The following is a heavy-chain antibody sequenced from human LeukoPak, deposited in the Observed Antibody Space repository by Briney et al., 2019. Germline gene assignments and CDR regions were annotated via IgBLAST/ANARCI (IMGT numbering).Heavy chain of an antibody. CDR1: GFTFSSYA. CDR3: AKAGSSYSGSYSDFDY. D-gene: IGHD1-26*01. Sequence: GGSLRLYCAASGFTFSSYAMSWVRQAPGKGLEWVSAISGSGGSTYYADSVKGRFTISRDNSKNTLYLQMNSLKAEDTAVYYCAKAGSSYSGSYSDFDYWGQGTLVTVSS. CDR2: ISGSGGST. V-gene: IGHV3-23*01. J-gene: IGHJ4*02.